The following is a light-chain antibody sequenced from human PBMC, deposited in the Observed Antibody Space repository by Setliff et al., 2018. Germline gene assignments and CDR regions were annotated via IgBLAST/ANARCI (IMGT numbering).Light chain of an antibody. CDR3: SSYSTRTSLDV. J-gene: IGLJ1*01. V-gene: IGLV2-14*03. Sequence: QSALTQPASVSGSPGQSITIYCIGSSSDIGAYDHVAWYQQHPGKAPKLMIYDVSHRPSGVSHRFSASKSGNTASLTISGLQVEDEADYYCSSYSTRTSLDVFGTGTKVTVL. CDR2: DVS. CDR1: SSDIGAYDH.